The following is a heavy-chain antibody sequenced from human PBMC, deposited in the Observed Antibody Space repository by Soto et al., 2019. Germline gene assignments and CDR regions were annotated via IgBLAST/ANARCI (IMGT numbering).Heavy chain of an antibody. Sequence: TGGSLRLSCAASGFTFSTYTMNWVRQAPGKGLERVAVNWYDGGIKYYADSVKGRFTVSRDNSKNTVYLQMNSLRAEDTAVYYCAKDLRPDPGYDLDYWGQGTLVTVSS. CDR1: GFTFSTYT. CDR3: AKDLRPDPGYDLDY. CDR2: NWYDGGIK. D-gene: IGHD5-12*01. J-gene: IGHJ4*02. V-gene: IGHV3-33*06.